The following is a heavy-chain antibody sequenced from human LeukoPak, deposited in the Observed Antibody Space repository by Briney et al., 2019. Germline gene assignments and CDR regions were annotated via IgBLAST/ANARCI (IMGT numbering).Heavy chain of an antibody. CDR1: GGSISSPSYY. J-gene: IGHJ4*02. CDR3: ARDHGYEIDY. CDR2: TYASGST. D-gene: IGHD5-12*01. Sequence: SETLSLTCTVSGGSISSPSYYWSWIRQPAGKGLEWIGRTYASGSTNYNPSLKSRVTISVDTSENQFSLKLSSVTAADTAVYYCARDHGYEIDYWGQGTLVTVSS. V-gene: IGHV4-61*02.